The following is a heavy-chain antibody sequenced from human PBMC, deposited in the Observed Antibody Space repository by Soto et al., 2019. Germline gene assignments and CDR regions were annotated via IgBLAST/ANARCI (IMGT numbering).Heavy chain of an antibody. V-gene: IGHV4-30-4*01. D-gene: IGHD3-3*01. CDR2: IHYSGST. CDR3: ARDNILGILYSGMDV. J-gene: IGHJ6*02. CDR1: GGSISSGDYY. Sequence: SETLSLTCTVSGGSISSGDYYWSWIRQPPGKGLEWIGYIHYSGSTYYNPSLKSRVTISVDTSKNQFSLKLSSVTAADTAVYYCARDNILGILYSGMDVWGQGTTVTVSS.